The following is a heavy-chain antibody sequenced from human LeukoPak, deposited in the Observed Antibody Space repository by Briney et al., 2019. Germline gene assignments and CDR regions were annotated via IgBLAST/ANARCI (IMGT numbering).Heavy chain of an antibody. CDR3: ARERIAGGLGI. J-gene: IGHJ3*02. D-gene: IGHD6-13*01. CDR1: GGSISSYY. V-gene: IGHV4-59*01. Sequence: SETLSLTCTVSGGSISSYYCSWIRQPPGKGVEWLGYIYYSGSTNYNPSLKSRVTISVDTSKNQFSLKLRSVTAADTAVYYCARERIAGGLGIWGQGTMVTVYS. CDR2: IYYSGST.